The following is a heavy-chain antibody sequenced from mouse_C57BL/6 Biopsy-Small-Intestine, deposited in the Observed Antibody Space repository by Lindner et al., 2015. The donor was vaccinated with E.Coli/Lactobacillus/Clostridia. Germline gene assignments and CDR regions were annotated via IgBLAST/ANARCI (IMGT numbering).Heavy chain of an antibody. CDR1: GFSFNTYA. J-gene: IGHJ4*01. D-gene: IGHD3-3*01. CDR2: IRSKSNYYAT. Sequence: EVQLQESGGGLVQSKGSLKLSCAASGFSFNTYAMNWVRQAPGKGLEWVARIRSKSNYYATYYADSVKDRFTISRDDSESMLYLQMNNLKTEDTAMYYCVRRGTTTAGYAMDYWGQGTSVTVSS. CDR3: VRRGTTTAGYAMDY. V-gene: IGHV10-1*01.